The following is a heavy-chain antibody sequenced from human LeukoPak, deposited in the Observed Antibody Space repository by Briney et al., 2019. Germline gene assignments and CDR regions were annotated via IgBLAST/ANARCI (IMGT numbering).Heavy chain of an antibody. CDR2: INHSGST. D-gene: IGHD2-2*01. V-gene: IGHV4-34*01. CDR3: AISPIVVVPAAI. Sequence: SETLSLTCAVYGGSFSGYYWSWIRQPPGKGLEWIGEINHSGSTNYNPSLKSRVTTSVDTSKNQFSLKLSSVTAADTAVYYCAISPIVVVPAAIWGQGTLVTVSS. CDR1: GGSFSGYY. J-gene: IGHJ4*02.